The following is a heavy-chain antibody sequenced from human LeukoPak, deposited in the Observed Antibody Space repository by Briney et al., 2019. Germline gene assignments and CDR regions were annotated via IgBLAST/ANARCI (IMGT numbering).Heavy chain of an antibody. Sequence: PGGSLRLSCAASGFTFSSYSMNWVRQAPGKGLEWVSYISSSSSTIYYADSVKGRFTISRDNAQNSLYLQMNSLRDEDTAVYYCAREDAGRSGMDVWGQGTTVTVSS. V-gene: IGHV3-48*02. J-gene: IGHJ6*02. CDR3: AREDAGRSGMDV. D-gene: IGHD6-13*01. CDR1: GFTFSSYS. CDR2: ISSSSSTI.